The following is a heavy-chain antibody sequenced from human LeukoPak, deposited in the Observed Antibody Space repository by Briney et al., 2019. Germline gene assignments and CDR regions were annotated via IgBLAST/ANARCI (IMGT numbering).Heavy chain of an antibody. CDR1: GGSISSYY. CDR3: AREYTPYCSSTSCYDHMPYYYYYMDV. D-gene: IGHD2-2*01. V-gene: IGHV4-59*01. CDR2: IYYSGST. Sequence: ASETLSLTCTVSGGSISSYYWSWIRQPPGKGLEWIGYIYYSGSTNYNPSLKSRVTISVDTSKNQFSLKLSSVTAADTAVYYCAREYTPYCSSTSCYDHMPYYYYYMDVWGKGTTVTVSS. J-gene: IGHJ6*03.